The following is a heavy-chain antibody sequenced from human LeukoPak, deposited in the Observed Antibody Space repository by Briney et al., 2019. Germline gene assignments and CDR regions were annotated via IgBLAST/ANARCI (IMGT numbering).Heavy chain of an antibody. V-gene: IGHV1-46*01. CDR1: GGTFSSYA. Sequence: GASVTVSCTASGGTFSSYAISWVRQAPGQGLEWMGIINPSGGSTSYAQKFQGRVTMTRDTSTSTVYMELSSLKSEDTAVYYCAREAGSGWYVYWGQGTLVTVSS. D-gene: IGHD6-19*01. CDR2: INPSGGST. CDR3: AREAGSGWYVY. J-gene: IGHJ4*02.